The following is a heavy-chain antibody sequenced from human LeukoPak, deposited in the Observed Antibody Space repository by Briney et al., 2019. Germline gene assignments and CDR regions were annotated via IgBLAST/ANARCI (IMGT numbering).Heavy chain of an antibody. CDR1: GGSISRYY. D-gene: IGHD6-19*01. Sequence: SETLSLTCTVSGGSISRYYWSWIRQPPGKGLEWIGYIYSSGSTNYNPSLKGRVTISVDTSKNQHSLKLRSVTAADTAVYFCARHSAYSSGWFHYWGQGTLVTVSS. CDR2: IYSSGST. CDR3: ARHSAYSSGWFHY. V-gene: IGHV4-59*08. J-gene: IGHJ4*02.